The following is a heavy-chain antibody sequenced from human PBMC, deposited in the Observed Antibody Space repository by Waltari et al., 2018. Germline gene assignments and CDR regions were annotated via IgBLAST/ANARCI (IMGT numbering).Heavy chain of an antibody. Sequence: QVQLQESGPGLVKPSETLSLTCTVSGGAISSYYWSWIRQPAGKGLEWIGRIYTSGSTTFNPSLKSRVTMSLDTSKNQFSLKLNSVTAADTAVYYCAREIAVAGGFDYWGQGTLVTVSS. V-gene: IGHV4-4*07. CDR1: GGAISSYY. J-gene: IGHJ4*02. D-gene: IGHD6-19*01. CDR2: IYTSGST. CDR3: AREIAVAGGFDY.